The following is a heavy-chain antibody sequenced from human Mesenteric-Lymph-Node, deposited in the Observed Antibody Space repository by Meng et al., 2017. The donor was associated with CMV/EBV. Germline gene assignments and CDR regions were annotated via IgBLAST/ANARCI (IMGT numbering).Heavy chain of an antibody. Sequence: GSLRLSCAASGFTFSSYWMHWVRQPPGKGLEWIGSIYYSGSTYYNPSLKSRVTISVDTSKNQFSLKLSSVTAADTAVYYCARVGFGTIFGVVINWFDPWGQGTLVTVSS. CDR2: IYYSGST. J-gene: IGHJ5*02. D-gene: IGHD3-3*01. CDR3: ARVGFGTIFGVVINWFDP. CDR1: GFTFSSYW. V-gene: IGHV4-39*07.